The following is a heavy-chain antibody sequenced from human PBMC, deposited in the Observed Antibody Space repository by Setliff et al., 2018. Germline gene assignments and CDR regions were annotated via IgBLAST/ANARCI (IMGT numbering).Heavy chain of an antibody. J-gene: IGHJ4*02. CDR2: IDPRDDFT. V-gene: IGHV1-69-2*01. CDR1: GYSFSDFY. CDR3: AIDYGPTGTPYH. D-gene: IGHD1-1*01. Sequence: ASVKVSCKASGYSFSDFYMHWVRQVPGEGLEALGRIDPRDDFTVYAERFKDRLTITADTSTDTSYMEMSSLRFEDTAVYYCAIDYGPTGTPYHWGQGTPVTVPS.